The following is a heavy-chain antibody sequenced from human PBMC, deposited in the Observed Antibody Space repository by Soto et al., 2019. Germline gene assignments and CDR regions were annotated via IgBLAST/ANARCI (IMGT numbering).Heavy chain of an antibody. CDR3: ARQGDYDRRANWFDP. Sequence: ASVKVSCKASGGTFSSYAISWVRQAPGQGLEWMGGIIPIFGTANYAQKFQGRVTITADESTSTAYMELSSLRSEDTAVYYCARQGDYDRRANWFDPWGQGTLVTVSS. J-gene: IGHJ5*02. V-gene: IGHV1-69*13. D-gene: IGHD4-17*01. CDR1: GGTFSSYA. CDR2: IIPIFGTA.